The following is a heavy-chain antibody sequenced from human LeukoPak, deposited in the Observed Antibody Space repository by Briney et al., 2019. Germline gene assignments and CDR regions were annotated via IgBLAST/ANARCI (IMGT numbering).Heavy chain of an antibody. V-gene: IGHV4-34*01. CDR1: GGSFSGYY. CDR3: ARGRRDPAAGIVWVAFDP. J-gene: IGHJ5*02. D-gene: IGHD6-13*01. CDR2: INHSGST. Sequence: SETLSLSCAVYGGSFSGYYWSWIRQPPGKGLEWIGEINHSGSTNYNPSLKSRVTISVDTSKNQFSLKLSSVTAADTAVYYCARGRRDPAAGIVWVAFDPWGQGTLVTVSS.